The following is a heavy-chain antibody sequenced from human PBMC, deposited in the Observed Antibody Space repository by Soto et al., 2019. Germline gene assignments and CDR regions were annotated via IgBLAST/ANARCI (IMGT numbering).Heavy chain of an antibody. J-gene: IGHJ5*02. V-gene: IGHV3-23*01. CDR3: AKCDVLMTTSGGWCNCFDP. Sequence: EVQLLESGGSLVQPGGSLRLSCAASGFTFSTFAMSWVRQAPGEGLEWVSSISGSGGNTQYADSVKGRVTISRDNSKNTLYLQMNTLRAEDTAVYYCAKCDVLMTTSGGWCNCFDPWGQGTLVIVSS. CDR2: ISGSGGNT. CDR1: GFTFSTFA. D-gene: IGHD2-21*01.